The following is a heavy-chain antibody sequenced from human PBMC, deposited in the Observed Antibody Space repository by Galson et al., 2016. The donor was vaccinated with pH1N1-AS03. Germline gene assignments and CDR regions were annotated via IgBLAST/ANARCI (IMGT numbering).Heavy chain of an antibody. J-gene: IGHJ6*02. V-gene: IGHV1-46*01. CDR3: ARVSAGLTGYYYAMDV. Sequence: SVKFSCKASGYSFTSYYIHWVRQAPGQGREWMGIINPSDGNTNYAQRFQGRVTMTRDTSTSTVYMELSSLRSDDTAVYYCARVSAGLTGYYYAMDVWGQGTTVTVSS. CDR2: INPSDGNT. CDR1: GYSFTSYY. D-gene: IGHD4/OR15-4a*01.